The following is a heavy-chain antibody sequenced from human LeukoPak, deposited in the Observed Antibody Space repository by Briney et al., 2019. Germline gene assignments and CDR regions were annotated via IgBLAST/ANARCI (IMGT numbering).Heavy chain of an antibody. V-gene: IGHV3-48*01. D-gene: IGHD2-21*01. Sequence: RAGGSLRLSCAVSGSTFSSYGMNWIRQAPGKGPEWASYISSSSTTIYYADSVQGRFTISRDNGKNSLYLQMSSLRADDTAVYYCARLGDTPNWAWGQETLVTVSS. CDR3: ARLGDTPNWA. J-gene: IGHJ5*02. CDR1: GSTFSSYG. CDR2: ISSSSTTI.